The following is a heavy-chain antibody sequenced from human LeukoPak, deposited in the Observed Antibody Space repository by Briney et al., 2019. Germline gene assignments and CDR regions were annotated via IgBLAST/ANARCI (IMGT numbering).Heavy chain of an antibody. V-gene: IGHV3-13*01. CDR3: ARVSAYYDLRMDV. D-gene: IGHD3-3*01. CDR2: IGTAGDT. CDR1: GFTFSSYD. J-gene: IGHJ6*02. Sequence: PGGSLRLSCAASGFTFSSYDMHWVRQATGKGLEWVPAIGTAGDTYYPGSVKGRFTISRENAKNSLYLQMNSLRAGDTAVYYCARVSAYYDLRMDVWGQGTTVTVSS.